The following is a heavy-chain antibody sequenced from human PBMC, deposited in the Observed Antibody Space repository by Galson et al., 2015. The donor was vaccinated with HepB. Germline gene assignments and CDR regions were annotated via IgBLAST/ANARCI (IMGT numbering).Heavy chain of an antibody. V-gene: IGHV1-8*01. CDR1: GYTFTSYD. CDR3: ATEGHFWSGYYFHRNYYYGMDV. CDR2: MNPNSGNT. Sequence: SGYTFTSYDITWVRQATGQGLEWMGWMNPNSGNTGYAQKFQGRVTMTRNTSISTAYMELSSLRSEDTAVYYCATEGHFWSGYYFHRNYYYGMDVWGQGATVTVSS. D-gene: IGHD3-3*01. J-gene: IGHJ6*02.